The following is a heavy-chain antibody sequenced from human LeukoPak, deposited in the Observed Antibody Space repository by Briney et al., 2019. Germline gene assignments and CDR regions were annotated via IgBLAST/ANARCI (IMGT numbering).Heavy chain of an antibody. J-gene: IGHJ6*02. CDR2: VSAYDGST. Sequence: ASVKVSFKASGYSFTSYGFTWVRRAPGQGIEWMGWVSAYDGSTNYAQKIRGRVTMTTDASKNTVYMELRSLRFDDTAVYYCARGGRDAMDAWGQGTTVTVSS. CDR1: GYSFTSYG. CDR3: ARGGRDAMDA. D-gene: IGHD3-10*01. V-gene: IGHV1-18*01.